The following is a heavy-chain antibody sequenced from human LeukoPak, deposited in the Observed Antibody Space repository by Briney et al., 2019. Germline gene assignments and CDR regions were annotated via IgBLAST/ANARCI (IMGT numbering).Heavy chain of an antibody. CDR2: IYYSGST. J-gene: IGHJ4*02. CDR1: GGSISSGGYY. Sequence: PSQTLSLTCTVSGGSISSGGYYWGWIRRHPGKGLEWIGYIYYSGSTYYNPSLKSRITISVDTSKNQFSLKLSSVTAADTAVYYCARVYSGHFDYWGQGTLVTVSS. D-gene: IGHD5-12*01. V-gene: IGHV4-31*03. CDR3: ARVYSGHFDY.